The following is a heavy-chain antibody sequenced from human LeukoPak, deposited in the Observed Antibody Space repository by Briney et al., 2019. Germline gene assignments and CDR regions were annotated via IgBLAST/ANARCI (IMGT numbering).Heavy chain of an antibody. Sequence: GGSLRLSCAASGFTFDDYAMHWVRQAPGKGLEWVSGISWNSGSIGYADSVKGRFTISRDNAKNSLYLQMNSLRAEDTALYYCAKALGHGDIRHPKQHPPDYWGQGTLVTVSS. V-gene: IGHV3-9*01. CDR1: GFTFDDYA. CDR3: AKALGHGDIRHPKQHPPDY. CDR2: ISWNSGSI. J-gene: IGHJ4*02. D-gene: IGHD6-13*01.